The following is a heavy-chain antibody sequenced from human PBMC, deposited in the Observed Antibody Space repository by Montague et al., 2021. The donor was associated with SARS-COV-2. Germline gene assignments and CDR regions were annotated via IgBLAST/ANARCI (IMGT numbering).Heavy chain of an antibody. J-gene: IGHJ6*02. CDR3: ARNLVVHYWYGMDV. Sequence: SETLSLTCTVAGGSISSYYWSWIRQPPGKGLEWIGYINYSGSTNYNPSLKSRVTISVDTPKNQFSLNLSSVTAADTAVYYCARNLVVHYWYGMDVWGQGTTVTVSS. CDR2: INYSGST. CDR1: GGSISSYY. V-gene: IGHV4-59*01. D-gene: IGHD2-15*01.